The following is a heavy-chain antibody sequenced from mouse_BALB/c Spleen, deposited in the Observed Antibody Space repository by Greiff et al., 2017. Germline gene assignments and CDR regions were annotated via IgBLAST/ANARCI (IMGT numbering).Heavy chain of an antibody. CDR3: ARSLLRLRAMDY. J-gene: IGHJ4*01. Sequence: EVKLVESGGGLVQPGGSRKLSCAASGFTFSSFGMHWVRQAPEKGLEWVAYISSGSSTIYYADTVKGRFTISRDNPKNTLFLQMTSLRSEDTAMYYCARSLLRLRAMDYWGQGTSVTVSS. CDR1: GFTFSSFG. D-gene: IGHD1-2*01. CDR2: ISSGSSTI. V-gene: IGHV5-17*02.